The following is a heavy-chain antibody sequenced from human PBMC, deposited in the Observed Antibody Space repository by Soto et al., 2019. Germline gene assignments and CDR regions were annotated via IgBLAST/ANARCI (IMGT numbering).Heavy chain of an antibody. CDR1: GGSISSGDYY. CDR3: ARYRREAVAGYTLDN. CDR2: IYYSGGT. Sequence: SETLSLTCTVSGGSISSGDYYWSWIRQPPGKGLEWIGYIYYSGGTYYNPSLKSRVTISEDTSKSQFSLKVNSMTAADTAVYYCARYRREAVAGYTLDNWGQGILVTVS. J-gene: IGHJ4*02. D-gene: IGHD6-13*01. V-gene: IGHV4-30-4*02.